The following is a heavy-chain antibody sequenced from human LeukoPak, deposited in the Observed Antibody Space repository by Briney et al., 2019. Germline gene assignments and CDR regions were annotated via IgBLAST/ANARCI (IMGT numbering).Heavy chain of an antibody. Sequence: SGPTLVNPTQTLTLTCTFSGFSLSTSAVGVGWIRQPPGKALEWLALIYWDDDKRYSPSLKSRLTITKDNSKNQVVLAMSNMDPVDTATYYCAHRNPQSMAYYFDYWGQGTLVTVSS. CDR1: GFSLSTSAVG. CDR3: AHRNPQSMAYYFDY. V-gene: IGHV2-5*02. CDR2: IYWDDDK. D-gene: IGHD2/OR15-2a*01. J-gene: IGHJ4*02.